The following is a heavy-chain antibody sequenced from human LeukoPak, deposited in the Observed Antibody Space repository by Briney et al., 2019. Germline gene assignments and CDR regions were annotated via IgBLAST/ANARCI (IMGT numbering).Heavy chain of an antibody. V-gene: IGHV1-2*02. CDR3: ARGPLEYCSGGTCYSGRNWFDP. D-gene: IGHD2-15*01. CDR2: TNPNSGDT. Sequence: ASVKVSCKASGYILTDYYMHWVRQAPGQGLEWMGWTNPNSGDTNYAQKFQGRVTMTRDTCISTVYMELRRLRYDDTAAYYCARGPLEYCSGGTCYSGRNWFDPWGQGTLVTVSS. J-gene: IGHJ5*02. CDR1: GYILTDYY.